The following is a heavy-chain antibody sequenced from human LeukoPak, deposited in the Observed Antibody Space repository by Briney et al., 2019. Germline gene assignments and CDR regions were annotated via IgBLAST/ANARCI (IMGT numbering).Heavy chain of an antibody. CDR3: ARESYCGGDCYSDDPPDY. J-gene: IGHJ4*02. D-gene: IGHD2-21*02. CDR2: ISGSGGST. CDR1: GFTFSSYA. V-gene: IGHV3-23*01. Sequence: GGSLRLSCAASGFTFSSYAMSWVRQAPGKGLEWVSAISGSGGSTYYADSVKGRFTISRDNSKNTLYLQMNSLRAEDTAVYYCARESYCGGDCYSDDPPDYWGQGTLVTVSS.